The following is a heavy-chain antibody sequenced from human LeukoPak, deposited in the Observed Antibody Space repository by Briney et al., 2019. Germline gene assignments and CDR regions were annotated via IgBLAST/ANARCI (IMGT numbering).Heavy chain of an antibody. CDR3: ARESWKGSTTDGFDI. CDR2: MRSAGTT. J-gene: IGHJ3*02. V-gene: IGHV3-53*01. D-gene: IGHD5/OR15-5a*01. Sequence: GGSLRLSCAAFGFTVSSYYMSWVRQAPGKGLEWVSVMRSAGTTSYADCVKGRSTISRDSSKNMLYLQMTSLRAEDTAMYYCARESWKGSTTDGFDIWGQGTKVTVSS. CDR1: GFTVSSYY.